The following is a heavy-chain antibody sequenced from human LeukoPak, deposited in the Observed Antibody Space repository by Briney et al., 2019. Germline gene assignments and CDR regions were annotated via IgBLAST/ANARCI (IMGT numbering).Heavy chain of an antibody. CDR3: ARTRISGTLDY. V-gene: IGHV4-59*01. J-gene: IGHJ4*02. D-gene: IGHD1-26*01. CDR2: IYYSGST. CDR1: GGSISSYY. Sequence: SETLSLTCTVSGGSISSYYWSWIRQPPGKGLEWIGYIYYSGSTNYNPSLKSRVTISVDTSKNQFSLKLSSVTAADTAVYYCARTRISGTLDYWGQGTLVTVSS.